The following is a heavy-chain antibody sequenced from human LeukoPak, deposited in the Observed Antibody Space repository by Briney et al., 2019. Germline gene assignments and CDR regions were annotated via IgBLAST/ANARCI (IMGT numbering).Heavy chain of an antibody. CDR3: ARAPGGGWYPPRFDY. CDR2: IYSGGST. V-gene: IGHV3-53*01. J-gene: IGHJ4*02. CDR1: GFTVSSNY. Sequence: GGSLRLSCAASGFTVSSNYMSWVRQAPGKGLEWVSVIYSGGSTYYADSVKGRFTISRDNSKNTLYLQMNSLRAEDTAVYYCARAPGGGWYPPRFDYWGQGTLVTVSS. D-gene: IGHD6-19*01.